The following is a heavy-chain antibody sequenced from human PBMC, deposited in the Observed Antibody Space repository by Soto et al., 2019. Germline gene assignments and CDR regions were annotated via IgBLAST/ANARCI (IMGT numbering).Heavy chain of an antibody. Sequence: GGSLRLSCVASGLTCSTPAMNWVCQAPGKGPEWVSIISDSDGRTYYADSVKGRFTISRDNSRNTLFLDMNSLRAEDTAVYYCAKSLNINWKNWFDLWGQGTLVTVSS. CDR2: ISDSDGRT. V-gene: IGHV3-23*01. D-gene: IGHD1-1*01. J-gene: IGHJ5*02. CDR1: GLTCSTPA. CDR3: AKSLNINWKNWFDL.